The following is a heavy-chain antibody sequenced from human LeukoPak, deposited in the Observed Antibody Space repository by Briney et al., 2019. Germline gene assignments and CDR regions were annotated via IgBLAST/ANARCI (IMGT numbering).Heavy chain of an antibody. CDR1: GFTFSSYA. D-gene: IGHD1-26*01. V-gene: IGHV3-23*01. J-gene: IGHJ4*02. CDR2: ISGSGGRI. CDR3: ATSKYSGSY. Sequence: GGTLRLSCAASGFTFSSYAMSWVRQAPGKGLEWVSAISGSGGRIYYGASVKGRFTISRDNSKNTLNLQMNSLRAEDTAVYYCATSKYSGSYWGQGTLVTVSS.